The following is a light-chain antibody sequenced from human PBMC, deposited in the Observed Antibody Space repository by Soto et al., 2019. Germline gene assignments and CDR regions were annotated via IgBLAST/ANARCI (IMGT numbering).Light chain of an antibody. CDR1: SSDGGGYNF. Sequence: QSALTQPASVSGSPGQSVAISCTGTSSDGGGYNFVSWYRQLPGEAPKLILCGVSDRPSGVSDRFSGSKSGDTASLTVSGLQAEDEADYYCSSYTSTRTYVFGTGTKVTVL. CDR3: SSYTSTRTYV. J-gene: IGLJ1*01. CDR2: GVS. V-gene: IGLV2-14*01.